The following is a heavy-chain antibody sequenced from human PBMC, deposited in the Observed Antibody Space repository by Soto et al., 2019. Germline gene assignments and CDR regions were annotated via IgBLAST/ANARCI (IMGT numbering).Heavy chain of an antibody. Sequence: EVQLVESGGGLVQPGGSLRLSCAASGFTFSSYWMHWVHQAPGKGLVWVSRINSDGSSTSYADSVKGRFTISRDNAKNTLYQQMNILRAEDTAVYYCARDGGSYLIDYWGQGTLVTVSS. CDR3: ARDGGSYLIDY. J-gene: IGHJ4*02. D-gene: IGHD1-26*01. CDR2: INSDGSST. V-gene: IGHV3-74*01. CDR1: GFTFSSYW.